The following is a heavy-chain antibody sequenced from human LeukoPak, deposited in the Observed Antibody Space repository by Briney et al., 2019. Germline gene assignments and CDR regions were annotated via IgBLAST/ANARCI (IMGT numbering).Heavy chain of an antibody. Sequence: SETLSLTCTVSGASLNSGGYYWNWIRQPPGKEPEWIGYFYFSGSTNYNRSLKSRVTISVDTSKNQFSLKLTSVTAADTAVYYCAREGWDLWGRGTLVTVSS. CDR2: FYFSGST. CDR3: AREGWDL. D-gene: IGHD2-15*01. CDR1: GASLNSGGYY. V-gene: IGHV4-61*08. J-gene: IGHJ2*01.